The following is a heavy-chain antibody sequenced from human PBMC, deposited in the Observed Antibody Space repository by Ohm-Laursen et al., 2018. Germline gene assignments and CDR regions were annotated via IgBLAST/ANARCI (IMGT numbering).Heavy chain of an antibody. CDR3: ARYYCSSTSCPYNWFDP. D-gene: IGHD2-2*01. Sequence: ASVKVSCKASGYTFTSYGISWVRLAPGQGLEWMGWISAYNGNTNYAQKLQGRVTMTTDTSTSTAYMELRSLRSDDTAVYYCARYYCSSTSCPYNWFDPWGQGTLVTVSS. CDR2: ISAYNGNT. V-gene: IGHV1-18*01. J-gene: IGHJ5*02. CDR1: GYTFTSYG.